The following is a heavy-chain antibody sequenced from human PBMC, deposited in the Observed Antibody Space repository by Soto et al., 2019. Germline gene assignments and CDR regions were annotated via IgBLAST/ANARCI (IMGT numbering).Heavy chain of an antibody. D-gene: IGHD6-13*01. Sequence: SETLSLTCTVSGGSISSAAYYWSWIRQLPGKGLQWIGSFSHTGSTYFNPSLRSRVTISFDTSKNQFSLRLTSVTASDTAVYYCARPDSSSWAAPFGSWGQGTLVTVSS. CDR2: FSHTGST. V-gene: IGHV4-39*01. CDR1: GGSISSAAYY. J-gene: IGHJ4*02. CDR3: ARPDSSSWAAPFGS.